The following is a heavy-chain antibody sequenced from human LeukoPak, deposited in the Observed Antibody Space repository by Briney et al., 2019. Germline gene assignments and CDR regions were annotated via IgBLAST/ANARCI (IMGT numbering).Heavy chain of an antibody. Sequence: ASVKVSCKASGYTFTSYAMHWVRQAPGQRFEWMGWINAGNGNTKYSQKFQGRVTITRDASASTAYMELSSLRSEDTAVFYCARPRGLGSGWPIDYWGQGTLVTVSS. CDR3: ARPRGLGSGWPIDY. J-gene: IGHJ4*02. V-gene: IGHV1-3*01. D-gene: IGHD6-19*01. CDR1: GYTFTSYA. CDR2: INAGNGNT.